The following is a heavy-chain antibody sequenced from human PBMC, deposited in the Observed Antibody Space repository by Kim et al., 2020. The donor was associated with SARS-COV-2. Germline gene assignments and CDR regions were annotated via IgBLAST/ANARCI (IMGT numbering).Heavy chain of an antibody. CDR2: ISWNGGRI. D-gene: IGHD6-6*01. V-gene: IGHV3-9*01. CDR3: AKDHSSSSEYFDY. J-gene: IGHJ4*02. CDR1: GFIFGDFA. Sequence: GGSLRLSCAASGFIFGDFAMSWVRQAPGKGLEWVSSISWNGGRIAYADSVKGRFTISRDNAKNSLYLQMNSLRREDTALYFCAKDHSSSSEYFDYCGQGT.